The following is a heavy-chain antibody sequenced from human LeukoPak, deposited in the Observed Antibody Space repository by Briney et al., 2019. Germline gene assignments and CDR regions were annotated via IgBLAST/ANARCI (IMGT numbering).Heavy chain of an antibody. CDR3: ARDLPPYYFDY. Sequence: SVKVSCKASGGIFSSYAISWVRQAPGQELEWMGRIIPILGIANYAQKFQGRVTITADKSTSTAYMDLSSLRSEDTAVYYCARDLPPYYFDYWGQGTLVTVSS. V-gene: IGHV1-69*04. CDR1: GGIFSSYA. J-gene: IGHJ4*02. CDR2: IIPILGIA.